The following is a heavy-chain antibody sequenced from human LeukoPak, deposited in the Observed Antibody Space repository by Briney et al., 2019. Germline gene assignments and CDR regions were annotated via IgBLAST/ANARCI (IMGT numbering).Heavy chain of an antibody. D-gene: IGHD6-13*01. Sequence: ASVKVSCKASGFTFTSSAMQWVRQARGQRLEWIGWIVVGSGNTNYAQKFQERVTITRDMSTSTAYMEPSSLRSEDTAVYYCAARVDSSSWGFAFDIWGQGTMVTVSS. J-gene: IGHJ3*02. CDR1: GFTFTSSA. CDR2: IVVGSGNT. V-gene: IGHV1-58*02. CDR3: AARVDSSSWGFAFDI.